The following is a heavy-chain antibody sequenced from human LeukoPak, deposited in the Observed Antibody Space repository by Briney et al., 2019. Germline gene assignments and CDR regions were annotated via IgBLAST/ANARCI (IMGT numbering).Heavy chain of an antibody. CDR3: ARGQVWDSSGYYYYFDY. D-gene: IGHD3-22*01. V-gene: IGHV1-46*01. CDR2: ISPSGGST. J-gene: IGHJ4*02. CDR1: GYTFTSYY. Sequence: ASVKVSCKASGYTFTSYYMHWVRQAPGQGLEWMGIISPSGGSTSYAQKFQGRVTMTRDTSTSTVYMELSSLRSEDTAVYYCARGQVWDSSGYYYYFDYWGQGTLATVSS.